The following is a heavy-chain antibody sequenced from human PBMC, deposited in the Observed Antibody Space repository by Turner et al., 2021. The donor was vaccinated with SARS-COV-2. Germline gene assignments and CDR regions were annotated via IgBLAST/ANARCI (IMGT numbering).Heavy chain of an antibody. V-gene: IGHV1-69*01. CDR1: GGTFSTYA. D-gene: IGHD6-13*01. CDR3: ARVGVGGSSWPKDFDY. CDR2: IIPIFGTA. Sequence: QVQLVQSGSEVKKPGSSVKVSCKASGGTFSTYAITWVRQAPGQGLEWRGGIIPIFGTANYAQKFQGRATITADESTSTAYMELSSLRSEDTAVYYCARVGVGGSSWPKDFDYWGQGTLVTVSS. J-gene: IGHJ4*02.